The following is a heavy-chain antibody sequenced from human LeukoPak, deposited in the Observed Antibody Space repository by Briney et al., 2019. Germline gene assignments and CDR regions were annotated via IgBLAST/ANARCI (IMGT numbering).Heavy chain of an antibody. V-gene: IGHV1-46*01. Sequence: GASVKVSCKASGYTFTSYYMHWVRQAPGQGLEWMGIINPSGGSTSYAQKFQGRVTMTRDMSTSTVYMELSSLRSEDTAVHYCARASRSEAFDSSGPHFDYWGQGTLVTVSS. CDR2: INPSGGST. D-gene: IGHD3-22*01. J-gene: IGHJ4*02. CDR1: GYTFTSYY. CDR3: ARASRSEAFDSSGPHFDY.